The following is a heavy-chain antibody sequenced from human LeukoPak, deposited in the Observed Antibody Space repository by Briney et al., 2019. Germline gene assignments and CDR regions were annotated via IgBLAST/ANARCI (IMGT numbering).Heavy chain of an antibody. V-gene: IGHV4-59*01. Sequence: SETLSLTCTVSGGSISSYYWSWIRQPPGKGLEWIGYIYYSRSTNYNPSLKSRVTISVDTSKNQFSLKLTSVTAADTAVYYCARSSTVIYGDYYLDYWGQGTLVTVSS. CDR1: GGSISSYY. J-gene: IGHJ4*02. CDR3: ARSSTVIYGDYYLDY. D-gene: IGHD4-17*01. CDR2: IYYSRST.